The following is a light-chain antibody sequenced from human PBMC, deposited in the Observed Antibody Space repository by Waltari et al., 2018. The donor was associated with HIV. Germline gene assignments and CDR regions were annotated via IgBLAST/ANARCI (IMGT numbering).Light chain of an antibody. CDR2: EVS. CDR3: CSYTSAATWV. CDR1: NSDIGSYDF. V-gene: IGLV2-14*01. Sequence: QSALTQPASVSGSRGQSITISCTGTNSDIGSYDFVSWYQQHPGHAPKLIIYEVSYRPSGVADRFSGSKSINAASLTISGLQADDEADYYCCSYTSAATWVVGGGTKVTVL. J-gene: IGLJ3*02.